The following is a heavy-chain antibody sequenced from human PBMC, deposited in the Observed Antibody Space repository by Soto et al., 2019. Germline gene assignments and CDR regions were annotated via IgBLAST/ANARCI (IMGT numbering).Heavy chain of an antibody. D-gene: IGHD3-22*01. CDR1: GASITSSY. CDR3: ARGYYDSRGQSNTFDI. CDR2: VHYSGST. J-gene: IGHJ3*02. V-gene: IGHV4-59*01. Sequence: SETLSLTCTVSGASITSSYLSWIRQSPGKRLEWIAYVHYSGSTNYNPSLKSRVTISVDTSKNQFSLKLSSVTAADTAVYYCARGYYDSRGQSNTFDIWGQGTMVTVSS.